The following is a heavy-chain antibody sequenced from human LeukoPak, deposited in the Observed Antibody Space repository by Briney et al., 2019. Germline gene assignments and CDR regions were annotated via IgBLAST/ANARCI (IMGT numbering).Heavy chain of an antibody. D-gene: IGHD3-22*01. CDR1: GFTFSNAW. J-gene: IGHJ4*02. CDR3: AKGSYYDSSGSFYFDY. Sequence: GGSLRLSCAASGFTFSNAWMNWVRQAPGKGLEWVSGISGSGDNTYYADSVKGRFTISRDNSKNTLYVQVNSLGTEDTAAYYCAKGSYYDSSGSFYFDYWGQGTLVTVFS. CDR2: ISGSGDNT. V-gene: IGHV3-23*01.